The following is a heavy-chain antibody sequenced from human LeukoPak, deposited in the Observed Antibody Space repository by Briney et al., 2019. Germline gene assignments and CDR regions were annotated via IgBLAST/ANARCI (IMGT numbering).Heavy chain of an antibody. J-gene: IGHJ4*02. CDR2: IWYDGSNK. CDR3: ARDRGVGSLGLRY. Sequence: GGSLRLSCAASGFTFSSYGMHWVRQAPGKGLEWVAVIWYDGSNKYYADSVKGRFTISRDNSKNTLYLQMNSLRAEDTAVYYCARDRGVGSLGLRYWGQGTLVTVSS. V-gene: IGHV3-33*01. CDR1: GFTFSSYG. D-gene: IGHD1-26*01.